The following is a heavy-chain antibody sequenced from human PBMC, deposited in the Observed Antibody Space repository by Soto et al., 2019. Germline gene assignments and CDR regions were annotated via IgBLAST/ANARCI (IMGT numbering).Heavy chain of an antibody. J-gene: IGHJ5*02. D-gene: IGHD6-19*01. CDR3: ARDMYSSDYFVKWFEP. V-gene: IGHV3-30-3*01. CDR2: ISHDGINK. CDR1: GFSFSSYA. Sequence: QVRLVASGGGVVQPGRSLRLSCTASGFSFSSYAMYWFRQPPGKGLEWVAVISHDGINKHYADSVKGRVTVSRHNSNHSLDLQLNSLRGEETAMYYCARDMYSSDYFVKWFEPWGQGTLVTVSS.